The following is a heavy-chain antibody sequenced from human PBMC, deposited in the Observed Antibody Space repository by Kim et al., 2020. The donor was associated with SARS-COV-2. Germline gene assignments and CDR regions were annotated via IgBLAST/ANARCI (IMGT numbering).Heavy chain of an antibody. CDR2: IDPSDSYT. CDR3: VTVNYYYYSMDF. Sequence: GESLKISCRGSGYTFTNYWISWVRQMPGKGLEWVGRIDPSDSYTHYGPSFQDHVAISADKSISTAYLQWSSLKASDTAIYYCVTVNYYYYSMDFWGQGTTVTVSS. V-gene: IGHV5-10-1*01. D-gene: IGHD3-10*01. J-gene: IGHJ6*02. CDR1: GYTFTNYW.